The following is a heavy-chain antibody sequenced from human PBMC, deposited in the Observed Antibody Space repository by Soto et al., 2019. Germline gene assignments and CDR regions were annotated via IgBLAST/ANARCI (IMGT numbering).Heavy chain of an antibody. CDR3: TRDSPWSSSGSYSDY. CDR1: GNTFTGYG. CDR2: ISAYNGNT. V-gene: IGHV1-18*01. D-gene: IGHD1-26*01. J-gene: IGHJ4*02. Sequence: QVQLVQSGAEVKKPGASVKVSCKTSGNTFTGYGISWVRQAPGQGLEGMGWISAYNGNTNYAQKFQGRDTMTTDTSTSTAYMELRGLRSDDTAVYYCTRDSPWSSSGSYSDYWGQGTLVTVSS.